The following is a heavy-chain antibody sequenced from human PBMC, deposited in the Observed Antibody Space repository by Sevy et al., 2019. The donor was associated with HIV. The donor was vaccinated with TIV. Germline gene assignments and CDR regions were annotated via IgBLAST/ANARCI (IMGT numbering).Heavy chain of an antibody. CDR1: GFSFTNYA. CDR3: AKESHYDSSYAMDV. J-gene: IGHJ6*02. D-gene: IGHD3-22*01. Sequence: GGSLRLSCAASGFSFTNYAISWVRQAPGKGLEWVSVITSDGYSTYYADSVKGRFTISRDNAKNTVFLQMNSLRAEDTAVYYCAKESHYDSSYAMDVWGQGTTVTVS. V-gene: IGHV3-23*01. CDR2: ITSDGYST.